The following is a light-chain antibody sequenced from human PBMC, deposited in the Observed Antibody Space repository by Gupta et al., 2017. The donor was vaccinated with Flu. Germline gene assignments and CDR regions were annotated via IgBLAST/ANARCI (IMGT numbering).Light chain of an antibody. V-gene: IGKV2D-29*01. CDR1: DILLPNTGRTH. CDR3: RQSVQLPPV. J-gene: IGKJ2*01. CDR2: EAS. Sequence: DIEITQPPPSLSVTPGQPASISCQSRDILLPNTGRTHLSWFVQRPGQPPQRLIFEASKRISGVPQRFSGSGSGTDFTLNISRVEADDIGIYYCRQSVQLPPVFGQGTRLEIK.